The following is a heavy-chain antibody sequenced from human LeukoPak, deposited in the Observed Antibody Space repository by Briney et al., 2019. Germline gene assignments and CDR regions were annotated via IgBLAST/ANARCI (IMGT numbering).Heavy chain of an antibody. D-gene: IGHD3-22*01. CDR2: INWKTGNG. V-gene: IGHV3-9*01. J-gene: IGHJ4*02. CDR1: GFNFDDYA. Sequence: GRSLRLSCAVSGFNFDDYAMHWVRQAPGRGLECVSGINWKTGNGIYADSVKGRFTISRENAKNSLYLQMNSLRAGDTAVYYCARGRGGSSGYIFDYWGQGTLVTVSS. CDR3: ARGRGGSSGYIFDY.